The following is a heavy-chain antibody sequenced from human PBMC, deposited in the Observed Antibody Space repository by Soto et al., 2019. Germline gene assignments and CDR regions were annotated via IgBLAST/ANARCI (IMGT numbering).Heavy chain of an antibody. D-gene: IGHD2-2*01. V-gene: IGHV4-31*03. CDR2: IYYSGST. J-gene: IGHJ6*03. CDR1: GGSISSGGYY. Sequence: SETLSLTCTVSGGSISSGGYYWSWIRQHPGKGLEWIGYIYYSGSTYYNQSLKSRVTISVDTSKNQISMKLSSVTAADTAVYYFARDVEVPAAMEYYYYYYMDVWGKGTTVTVSS. CDR3: ARDVEVPAAMEYYYYYYMDV.